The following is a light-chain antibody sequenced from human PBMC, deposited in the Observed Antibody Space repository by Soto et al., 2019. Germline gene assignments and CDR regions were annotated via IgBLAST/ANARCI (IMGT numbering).Light chain of an antibody. J-gene: IGKJ2*01. Sequence: IVLTQSPATLSLSPGERATLSCRASQSVSYHLAWYQQKPGQAPRLLIYGASNRATGIPARFSGSGSGTDFTLTISSLVPEDFAVYYCQQRTNWAYTFGQGTKLEIK. CDR2: GAS. V-gene: IGKV3-11*01. CDR3: QQRTNWAYT. CDR1: QSVSYH.